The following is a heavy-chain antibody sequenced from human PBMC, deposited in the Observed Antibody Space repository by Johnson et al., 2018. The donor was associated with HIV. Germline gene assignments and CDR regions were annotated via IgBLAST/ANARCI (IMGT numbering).Heavy chain of an antibody. CDR2: ISYDGSNK. CDR3: AKDEALGWELDPDAFDI. J-gene: IGHJ3*02. V-gene: IGHV3-30*18. CDR1: GFNFNNYG. Sequence: QVQLVDSGGGVVQPGRSLRLSCAASGFNFNNYGMHWVRQAPGKGLEWVAVISYDGSNKYFADSVKGRFTISRDNSKNTLYLQMNSRRAEDTAVYYCAKDEALGWELDPDAFDIWGKGTMVTVSS. D-gene: IGHD1-26*01.